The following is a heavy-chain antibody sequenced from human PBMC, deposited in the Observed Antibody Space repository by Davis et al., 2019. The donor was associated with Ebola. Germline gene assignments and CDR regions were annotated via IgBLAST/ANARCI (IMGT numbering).Heavy chain of an antibody. Sequence: PGGSLRLSCAASGFTFSSYAMHWVRQAPGKGLEWVAVISYDGSNKYYADSVKGRFTISRDNSKNTLYLQMNSLRAEDTAVYYCARDDYSNYGGAFDIWGQGTMVTVSS. CDR2: ISYDGSNK. V-gene: IGHV3-30-3*01. J-gene: IGHJ3*02. D-gene: IGHD4-11*01. CDR3: ARDDYSNYGGAFDI. CDR1: GFTFSSYA.